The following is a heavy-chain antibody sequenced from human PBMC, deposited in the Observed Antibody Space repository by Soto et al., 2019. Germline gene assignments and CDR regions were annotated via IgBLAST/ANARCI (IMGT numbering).Heavy chain of an antibody. V-gene: IGHV1-69*13. CDR1: GGTSSSYA. Sequence: SVKVSCKASGGTSSSYAISWVRQAPGQGLEWMGGIIPIFGTANYAQKFQGRVTITADESTSTAYMELSSLRSEDTAVYYCARTSSSGWYRDWFDPWGQGTLVTVSS. D-gene: IGHD6-19*01. CDR2: IIPIFGTA. CDR3: ARTSSSGWYRDWFDP. J-gene: IGHJ5*02.